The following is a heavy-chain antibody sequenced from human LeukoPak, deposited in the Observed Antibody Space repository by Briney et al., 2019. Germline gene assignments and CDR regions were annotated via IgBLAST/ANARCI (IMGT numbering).Heavy chain of an antibody. CDR1: GFTFDDYG. D-gene: IGHD3-10*01. J-gene: IGHJ4*02. CDR3: AKDDAWIRFGE. V-gene: IGHV3-23*01. CDR2: ISPSGDIK. Sequence: GALRLSCAASGFTFDDYGMTWVRQAPGKGLEWVSGISPSGDIKYYADSVKGRFTISRDNSKKTLYLEVSSLTGEDTAVYYCAKDDAWIRFGEWSQGALVTVSS.